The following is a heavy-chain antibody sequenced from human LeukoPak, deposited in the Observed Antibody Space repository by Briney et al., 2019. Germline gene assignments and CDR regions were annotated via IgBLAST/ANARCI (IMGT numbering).Heavy chain of an antibody. V-gene: IGHV4-34*01. J-gene: IGHJ5*02. Sequence: PSETLSLTCAVYGGSFSGYYWSWIRQPPGKGLEWIGEINHSGSTNYNPSLKSRVTISVDTSKNQFSLKLSSVTAADMAVYYCARGGSHGDYVRDNWFDPWGQGTLVTVSS. CDR1: GGSFSGYY. CDR2: INHSGST. D-gene: IGHD4-17*01. CDR3: ARGGSHGDYVRDNWFDP.